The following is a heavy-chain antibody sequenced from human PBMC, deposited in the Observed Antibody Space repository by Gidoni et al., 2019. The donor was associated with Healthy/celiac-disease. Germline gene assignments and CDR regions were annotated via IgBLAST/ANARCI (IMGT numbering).Heavy chain of an antibody. CDR2: INWNGGST. D-gene: IGHD2-2*01. CDR1: GFPFDLYG. CDR3: ARVVVPARRPYYYYYMDV. Sequence: EVQLVESGGGVVRPGGSLRLSCAPAGFPFDLYGMSWVRQAPGKGLEWVSGINWNGGSTGYEDSVKGRFTISRDNAKNSLYLQMNSLRAEDTALYYCARVVVPARRPYYYYYMDVWGKGTTVTVSS. J-gene: IGHJ6*03. V-gene: IGHV3-20*04.